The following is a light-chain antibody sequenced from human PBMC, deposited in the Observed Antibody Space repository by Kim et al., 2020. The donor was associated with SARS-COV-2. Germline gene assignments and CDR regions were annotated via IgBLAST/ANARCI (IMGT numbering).Light chain of an antibody. J-gene: IGKJ1*01. Sequence: IQLTQSPSSLSASVGDRVTITCRASQGISNYLAWYQQKSGKAPKLLFYSASTLINGVPSRFSGSGSGTDFTLTISSLQPEDFASSYCQQFNDYPRTFGQGTKVDIK. CDR1: QGISNY. CDR2: SAS. V-gene: IGKV1-9*01. CDR3: QQFNDYPRT.